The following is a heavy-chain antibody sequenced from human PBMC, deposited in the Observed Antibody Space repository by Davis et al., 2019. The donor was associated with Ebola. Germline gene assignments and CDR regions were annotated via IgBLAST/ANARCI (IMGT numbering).Heavy chain of an antibody. Sequence: ASVKVSCKTSGYTFTGHYFHWVRQAPGQGLEWMGWIHPNSGGTNYAQKFQGRLTVTRDTSISTAYMELCALTSDDTAVYYCARDHNWGPDYWGQGTLVTVSS. CDR3: ARDHNWGPDY. D-gene: IGHD7-27*01. V-gene: IGHV1-2*02. CDR2: IHPNSGGT. J-gene: IGHJ4*02. CDR1: GYTFTGHY.